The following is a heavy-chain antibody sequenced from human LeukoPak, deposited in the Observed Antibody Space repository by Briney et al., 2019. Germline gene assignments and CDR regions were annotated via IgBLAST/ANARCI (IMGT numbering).Heavy chain of an antibody. CDR1: GVTLTSYD. CDR3: ARDGGRGGSPFLDY. CDR2: IWYDGSNK. Sequence: GGSLRLSCAASGVTLTSYDIHWVRQTPGQGLEWVAIIWYDGSNKYYAGSVKGRFTISRDNSKNTLYLQMNSLRAEDTAVYYCARDGGRGGSPFLDYWGQGTLVTVSS. D-gene: IGHD1-26*01. V-gene: IGHV3-33*01. J-gene: IGHJ4*02.